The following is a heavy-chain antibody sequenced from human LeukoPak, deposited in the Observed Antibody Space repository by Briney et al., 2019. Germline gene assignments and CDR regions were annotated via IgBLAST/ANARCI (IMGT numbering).Heavy chain of an antibody. D-gene: IGHD1-20*01. CDR2: IYYSGTT. CDR3: ARHLWGYNWNDVPV. Sequence: SETLSLTCTVSGGSISRYYWSWIRQPPGKGLERIGYIYYSGTTNYNPSLKSRVTISVDTSKNQFSLKLSSVTAADTAVYYCARHLWGYNWNDVPVWGQGTLVTVSS. J-gene: IGHJ4*02. CDR1: GGSISRYY. V-gene: IGHV4-59*08.